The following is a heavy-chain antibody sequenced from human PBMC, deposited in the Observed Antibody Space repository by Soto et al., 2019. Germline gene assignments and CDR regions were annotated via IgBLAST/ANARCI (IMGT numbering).Heavy chain of an antibody. Sequence: GASVKVSCKASGYTFTSYDINWVRQATGQGLEWMGWMNPNSGNTGYAQKFQGRVTMTRNTSISTAYMELSSLRSEDTAVYYCARVTNLREGDGLTSTFDYWGQGTLVTVSS. D-gene: IGHD2-21*02. J-gene: IGHJ4*02. CDR1: GYTFTSYD. V-gene: IGHV1-8*01. CDR2: MNPNSGNT. CDR3: ARVTNLREGDGLTSTFDY.